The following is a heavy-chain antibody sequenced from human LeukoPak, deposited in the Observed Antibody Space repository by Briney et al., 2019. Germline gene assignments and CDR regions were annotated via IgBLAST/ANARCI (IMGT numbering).Heavy chain of an antibody. CDR3: ARADVWGSYRYSY. CDR1: GYTFTGYY. V-gene: IGHV1-2*02. Sequence: ASVKVSCKASGYTFTGYYMHWVRQAPGQGLEWMGWINPNSGGTNYAQKFQGRVTMTRDTSISTAYMKLSRLRSDDTAVYYCARADVWGSYRYSYWGQGTLVTVSS. J-gene: IGHJ4*02. CDR2: INPNSGGT. D-gene: IGHD3-16*02.